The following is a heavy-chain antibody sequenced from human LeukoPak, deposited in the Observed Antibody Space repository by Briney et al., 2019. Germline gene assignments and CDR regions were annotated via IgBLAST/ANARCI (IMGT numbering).Heavy chain of an antibody. CDR1: GGSISSSSYY. V-gene: IGHV4-39*01. D-gene: IGHD3-22*01. CDR2: IYYSGST. J-gene: IGHJ5*02. CDR3: ARIVVALGRCFDP. Sequence: SETLSLTCTVSGGSISSSSYYWGWIRQPPGKGLEWIGSIYYSGSTYYNPSLKSRVTISADTSKNQFSLKLSSVTAADTAVYYCARIVVALGRCFDPWGQGTLVTVSS.